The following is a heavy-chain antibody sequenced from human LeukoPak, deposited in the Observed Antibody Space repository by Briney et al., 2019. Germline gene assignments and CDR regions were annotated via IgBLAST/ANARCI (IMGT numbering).Heavy chain of an antibody. Sequence: ASVKVSCKASGYTFTSYGISWVRQAPGQGLEWMGWISAYNGNTNYAQKLQGRVTMTTDTSTSTAYMELRSLRSDDTAVYYCARTINYYGSGSFLGYFDYWGQGTLVTVSS. D-gene: IGHD3-10*01. CDR1: GYTFTSYG. V-gene: IGHV1-18*01. J-gene: IGHJ4*02. CDR3: ARTINYYGSGSFLGYFDY. CDR2: ISAYNGNT.